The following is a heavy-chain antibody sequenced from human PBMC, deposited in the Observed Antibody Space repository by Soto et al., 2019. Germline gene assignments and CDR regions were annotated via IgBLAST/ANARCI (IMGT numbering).Heavy chain of an antibody. D-gene: IGHD6-13*01. CDR3: SRESSSWYGFARDSYFFDY. V-gene: IGHV3-21*01. CDR1: GFTFSSYS. J-gene: IGHJ4*02. CDR2: IISSSSYI. Sequence: EVQLVESGGGLVKPGGSLRLSCAASGFTFSSYSMNWVRQAPGKGLEWVSSIISSSSYIYYADSVKGRFTISRDNAKNLLYLQMNSLRAEDTAVYYCSRESSSWYGFARDSYFFDYWGQGTLVTVSS.